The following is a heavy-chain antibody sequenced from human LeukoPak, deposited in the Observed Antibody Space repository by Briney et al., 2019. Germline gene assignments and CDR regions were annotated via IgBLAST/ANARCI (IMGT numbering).Heavy chain of an antibody. D-gene: IGHD1-26*01. CDR2: IDWDGDK. J-gene: IGHJ4*02. V-gene: IGHV2-70*11. CDR3: ARIRGQVGAAFGNYFDY. Sequence: SGPTLVNPTQTLTLTCTFSGFSLSSSGMCVSWIRQPPGKALEWLARIDWDGDKYYNTSLKTRVAISKDTSKKQVVLTMTNMDPVDTAKYYCARIRGQVGAAFGNYFDYWGQGTLVTVSS. CDR1: GFSLSSSGMC.